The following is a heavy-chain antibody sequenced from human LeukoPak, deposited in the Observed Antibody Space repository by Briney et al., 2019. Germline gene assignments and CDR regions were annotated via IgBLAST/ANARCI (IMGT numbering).Heavy chain of an antibody. CDR1: GGSFSGYY. CDR3: ARVDTANHYYYYGMDV. CDR2: INHSGST. J-gene: IGHJ6*02. D-gene: IGHD5-18*01. Sequence: PSETLSLTCAVYGGSFSGYYWSWIRQPPEKGLEWIGEINHSGSTNYNPSLKSRVTISVDTSKNQFSLKLSSVTAADTAVYYCARVDTANHYYYYGMDVWGQGTTVTVSS. V-gene: IGHV4-34*01.